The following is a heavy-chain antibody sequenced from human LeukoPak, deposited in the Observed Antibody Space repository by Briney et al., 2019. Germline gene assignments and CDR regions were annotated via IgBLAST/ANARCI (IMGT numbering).Heavy chain of an antibody. V-gene: IGHV1-18*01. D-gene: IGHD6-13*01. CDR3: ARDQQLVLSWAVSEFPNFDY. CDR2: ISAYNGNT. J-gene: IGHJ4*02. Sequence: EASVKVSCKASGYTFTSYGISWVRQAPGQGLEWMGWISAYNGNTNYTQKLQGRVTMTTDTSTSTAYMELRSLRSDDTAVYYCARDQQLVLSWAVSEFPNFDYWGQGTLVTVSS. CDR1: GYTFTSYG.